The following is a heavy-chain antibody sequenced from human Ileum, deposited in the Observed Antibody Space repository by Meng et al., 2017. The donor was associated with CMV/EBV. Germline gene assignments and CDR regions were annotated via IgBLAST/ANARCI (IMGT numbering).Heavy chain of an antibody. Sequence: GESLKISCSASGFAFRSYSMNWVRQAPGKGLGWVAIIYIGSSTTIYADSVKGRFTISRDDSKNTLYLQMNSLRAEDTAVYYGAKDTAPDSRLNYDWWGQGTLVTVSS. V-gene: IGHV3-23*03. CDR2: IYIGSSTT. CDR1: GFAFRSYS. CDR3: AKDTAPDSRLNYDW. J-gene: IGHJ4*02. D-gene: IGHD3-22*01.